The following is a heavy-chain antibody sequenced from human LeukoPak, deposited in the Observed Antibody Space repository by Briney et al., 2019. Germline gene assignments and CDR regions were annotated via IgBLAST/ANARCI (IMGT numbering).Heavy chain of an antibody. V-gene: IGHV3-21*01. Sequence: PGGSLRLSCVASGFTFSSHSMNWVRQAPGKGLEWVSSISSSSSYIYYADSVKGRFTISRDNAKNSLYLQMNSLRAEDTAVYYCARVWQHGSGSYYSFDYWGQGTLVTVSS. CDR3: ARVWQHGSGSYYSFDY. CDR1: GFTFSSHS. D-gene: IGHD3-10*01. J-gene: IGHJ4*02. CDR2: ISSSSSYI.